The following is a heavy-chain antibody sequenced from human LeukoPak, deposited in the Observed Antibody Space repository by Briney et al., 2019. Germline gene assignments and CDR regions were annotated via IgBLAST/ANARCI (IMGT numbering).Heavy chain of an antibody. CDR1: GFTVSSNY. J-gene: IGHJ4*02. CDR2: IYSGGST. Sequence: GGSLRLSCAASGFTVSSNYMSWVRQAPGKGLEWVSVIYSGGSTYYADSVKGRFTISRDNSKNTLYLQMNSLRAEDTAVYHCARDVHSNHVQYRGYWGQGTLVTVSS. D-gene: IGHD4-11*01. V-gene: IGHV3-66*02. CDR3: ARDVHSNHVQYRGY.